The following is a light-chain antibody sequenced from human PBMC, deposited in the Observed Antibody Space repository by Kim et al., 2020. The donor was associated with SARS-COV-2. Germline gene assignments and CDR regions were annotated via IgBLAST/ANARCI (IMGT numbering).Light chain of an antibody. CDR2: AAS. Sequence: SASVGDRVTITCRASQSISTDLIWYQQKPGKAPKLLIYAASSLQSGVPSRFSGSGSGTDFSLTISSLQPEDFATYYCQQSYNTPRTFGQGTKVDI. CDR3: QQSYNTPRT. V-gene: IGKV1-39*01. CDR1: QSISTD. J-gene: IGKJ1*01.